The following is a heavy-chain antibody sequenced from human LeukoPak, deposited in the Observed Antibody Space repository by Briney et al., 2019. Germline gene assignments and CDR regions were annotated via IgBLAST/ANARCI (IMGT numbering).Heavy chain of an antibody. CDR1: GDPINNYY. Sequence: SETLSLTCTVSGDPINNYYWTWIRQPAGKGLEWIGRIYTSGSTNYNPSLKSRVTMSVDTSKNQFSLKLSSVTAADTAVYYCARAKTSYCSSTSCYAVGDYYYYYMDVWGKGTTVTVSS. V-gene: IGHV4-4*07. J-gene: IGHJ6*03. CDR3: ARAKTSYCSSTSCYAVGDYYYYYMDV. D-gene: IGHD2-2*01. CDR2: IYTSGST.